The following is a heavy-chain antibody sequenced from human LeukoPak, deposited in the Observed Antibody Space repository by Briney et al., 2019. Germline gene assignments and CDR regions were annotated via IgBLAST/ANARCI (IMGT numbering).Heavy chain of an antibody. CDR1: GGSVSTSSYY. Sequence: PSETLSLTCTVSGGSVSTSSYYWGWIRQPPGRGLEWIASIHYSGNTYYYPSFQSRVTISLDTSKNQFSLKLNSVTAADTAVYYCARHLGGYDYGRFFDFWGQGTLVTVSS. V-gene: IGHV4-39*01. J-gene: IGHJ4*02. CDR2: IHYSGNT. D-gene: IGHD5-12*01. CDR3: ARHLGGYDYGRFFDF.